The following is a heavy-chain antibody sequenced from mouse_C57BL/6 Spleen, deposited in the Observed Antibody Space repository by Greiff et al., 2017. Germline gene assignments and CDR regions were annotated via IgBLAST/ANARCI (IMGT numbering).Heavy chain of an antibody. V-gene: IGHV1-80*01. CDR3: ARYYDGYYGY. J-gene: IGHJ2*01. CDR1: GYAFSSYW. CDR2: IYPGDGDT. D-gene: IGHD2-3*01. Sequence: VHLVESGAELVKPGASVKISCKASGYAFSSYWMNWVKPRPGKGLEWIGQIYPGDGDTNYNGKFKGKATLTADKSSSTAYMQLSSLTSEDSAVYFCARYYDGYYGYWGQGTTLTVSS.